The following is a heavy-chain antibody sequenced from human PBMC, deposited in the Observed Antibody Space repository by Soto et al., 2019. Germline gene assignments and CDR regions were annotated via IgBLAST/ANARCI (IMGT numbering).Heavy chain of an antibody. CDR2: IYYSGST. CDR1: GGSISSSSYY. Sequence: SETLSLTCTVSGGSISSSSYYWGWIRQPPGKGLEWIGSIYYSGSTYYNPSLKSRVTISVDTSKNQFSLKLSSVTAADTAVYYCARRVDNWNYWYFDYWGRGTLVTVSS. CDR3: ARRVDNWNYWYFDY. V-gene: IGHV4-39*01. J-gene: IGHJ4*02. D-gene: IGHD1-7*01.